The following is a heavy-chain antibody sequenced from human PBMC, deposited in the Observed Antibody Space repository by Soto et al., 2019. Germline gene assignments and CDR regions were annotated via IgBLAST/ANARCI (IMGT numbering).Heavy chain of an antibody. Sequence: EVQLVESGGVLVQPGGSLRLSCTASGFTLSNYWMHWVRQAPGKGLVWVSRINTDGSTTTYADSVKGRFTISRDNAKNTLYLQMNSLRDEDTAVYYCVRIRRGDGYTFGYWGQGTLVTVSS. V-gene: IGHV3-74*01. CDR2: INTDGSTT. CDR3: VRIRRGDGYTFGY. D-gene: IGHD5-12*01. CDR1: GFTLSNYW. J-gene: IGHJ4*02.